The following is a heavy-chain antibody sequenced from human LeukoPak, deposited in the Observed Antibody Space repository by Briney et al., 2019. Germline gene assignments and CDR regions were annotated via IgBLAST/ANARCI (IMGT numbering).Heavy chain of an antibody. V-gene: IGHV4-4*07. J-gene: IGHJ4*02. D-gene: IGHD1-26*01. CDR2: IYTSGST. Sequence: SEALSLTCTVSGGSISSYYWSWIRQPAGKGLEWIGRIYTSGSTNYNPSLKSRVTISVDTSKNQFSLKLSSVTAADTAVYYCAAHIVGATRKFDYWGQGTLVTVSS. CDR1: GGSISSYY. CDR3: AAHIVGATRKFDY.